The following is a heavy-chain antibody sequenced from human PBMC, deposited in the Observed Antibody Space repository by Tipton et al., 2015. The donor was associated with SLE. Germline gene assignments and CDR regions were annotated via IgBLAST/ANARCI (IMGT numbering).Heavy chain of an antibody. D-gene: IGHD3-22*01. CDR1: GYSFTNYW. CDR3: ARPLDYDDSSAFDI. Sequence: VQLVQSGAEVKKPGESLKISCKASGYSFTNYWIAWVRQMPGKGLEWMGIIYPGDSDTRYSPSFQGQVTISADKSISTAYLQLSSLKASDTAMYYCARPLDYDDSSAFDIWGHGTMVTVSS. V-gene: IGHV5-51*03. J-gene: IGHJ3*02. CDR2: IYPGDSDT.